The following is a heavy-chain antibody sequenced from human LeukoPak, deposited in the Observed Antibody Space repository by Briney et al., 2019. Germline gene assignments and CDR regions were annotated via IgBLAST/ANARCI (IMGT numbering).Heavy chain of an antibody. Sequence: VSVKVSCKASGYTFTSYGISWVRQAPGQGLEWMGWISAYNGNTNYAQKLQGRVTMTTDTSTSTAYMELSSLRSEDTAVYYCARDEWSGSYYEYAFDIWGQGTMVTVSS. D-gene: IGHD1-26*01. CDR1: GYTFTSYG. V-gene: IGHV1-18*01. CDR2: ISAYNGNT. J-gene: IGHJ3*02. CDR3: ARDEWSGSYYEYAFDI.